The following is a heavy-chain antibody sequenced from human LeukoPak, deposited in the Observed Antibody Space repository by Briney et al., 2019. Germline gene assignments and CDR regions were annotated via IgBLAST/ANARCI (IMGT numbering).Heavy chain of an antibody. J-gene: IGHJ6*03. CDR1: GFAFSNYG. CDR3: AKEGPRYSGYAVWCYMDV. Sequence: PGGSLRLSCAASGFAFSNYGMHWVRQAPDKGLEWVTFIRYDGTNKYYADSVKGRFTISRDNSKNTLYLQMNSLRAEDTAVYYCAKEGPRYSGYAVWCYMDVWGKGTTVTVSS. V-gene: IGHV3-30*02. D-gene: IGHD5-12*01. CDR2: IRYDGTNK.